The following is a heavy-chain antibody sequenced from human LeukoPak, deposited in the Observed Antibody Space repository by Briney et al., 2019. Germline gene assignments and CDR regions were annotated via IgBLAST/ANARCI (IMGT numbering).Heavy chain of an antibody. CDR2: IIPIFGTA. Sequence: SVKVSCKASGGTFSSYAISWVRQAPGQGLEWMGRIIPIFGTANYAQKFQGRVTITTDESTSTAYMELSSLRSEDTAVYYRARSDYGDFKEFDYWGRGTLVTVSS. CDR3: ARSDYGDFKEFDY. D-gene: IGHD4-17*01. CDR1: GGTFSSYA. V-gene: IGHV1-69*05. J-gene: IGHJ4*02.